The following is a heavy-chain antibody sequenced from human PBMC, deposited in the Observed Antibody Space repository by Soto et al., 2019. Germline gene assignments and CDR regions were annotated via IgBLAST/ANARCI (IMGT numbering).Heavy chain of an antibody. CDR2: INHSGIT. J-gene: IGHJ4*02. CDR3: VRGPYNYNSRYFDY. V-gene: IGHV4-34*01. D-gene: IGHD1-1*01. Sequence: SETLSLTCSFSDGSFSGYFWTLIRQPPGKGLEWLAEINHSGITNYNPSVESRVSMSVDTSKNQFSLRLYSVTAADTAVYYCVRGPYNYNSRYFDYWGQGNLVTVSS. CDR1: DGSFSGYF.